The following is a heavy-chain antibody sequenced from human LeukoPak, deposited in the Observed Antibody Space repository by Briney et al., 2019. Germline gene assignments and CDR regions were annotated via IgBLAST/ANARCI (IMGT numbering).Heavy chain of an antibody. J-gene: IGHJ4*02. D-gene: IGHD1-1*01. CDR1: GFTFDDYA. CDR2: ISWNSGSI. Sequence: GGSLRLSCAASGFTFDDYAMHWVRQAPGKGLEWVSGISWNSGSIGYADSVKGRFTISRDNSKNTLYLQMNSLRAEDTAVYYCAKDFASGTTEYYFDYWGQGTLVTVSS. CDR3: AKDFASGTTEYYFDY. V-gene: IGHV3-9*01.